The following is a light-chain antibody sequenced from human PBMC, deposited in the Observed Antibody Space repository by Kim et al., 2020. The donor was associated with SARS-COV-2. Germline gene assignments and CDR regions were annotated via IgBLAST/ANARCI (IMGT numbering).Light chain of an antibody. Sequence: VSPGERVTLSCRARQNVSSNLAWYQQTPGQAPRLLIYGAFTGATAIPGRFSGSGSGTEFTLTIGSLQSEDFAVYYCQQYNNWPLTFGGGTKVEIK. J-gene: IGKJ4*01. CDR1: QNVSSN. CDR2: GAF. V-gene: IGKV3-15*01. CDR3: QQYNNWPLT.